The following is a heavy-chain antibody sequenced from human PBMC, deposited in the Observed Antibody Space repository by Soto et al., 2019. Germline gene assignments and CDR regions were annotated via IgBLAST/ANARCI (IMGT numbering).Heavy chain of an antibody. J-gene: IGHJ4*02. D-gene: IGHD3-22*01. CDR3: ARLHYDSSGYFHY. Sequence: GSLRLSCAASGFTLSNYGMHWVRQAPGKGLEWVATLSYDGSKKDYADSVKGRFTISRDISKNALYLQLNNLRVEDTAVYYCARLHYDSSGYFHYWGQGTLVTVS. CDR1: GFTLSNYG. CDR2: LSYDGSKK. V-gene: IGHV3-30-3*01.